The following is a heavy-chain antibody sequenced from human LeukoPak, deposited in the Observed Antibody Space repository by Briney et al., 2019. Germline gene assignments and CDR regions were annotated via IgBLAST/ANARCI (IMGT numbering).Heavy chain of an antibody. V-gene: IGHV4-59*01. CDR1: GGSISSYY. J-gene: IGHJ4*02. CDR2: IYYSGTT. Sequence: SETLSLTCTVSGGSISSYYWSWIRQSPGKGLEWIGYIYYSGTTKYNPSLKTRVTISVDTSKNQTSLKLSSVTAADTAVYYCARDVLAYCGGDCYSGYFDYWGQGTLVTVSS. D-gene: IGHD2-21*02. CDR3: ARDVLAYCGGDCYSGYFDY.